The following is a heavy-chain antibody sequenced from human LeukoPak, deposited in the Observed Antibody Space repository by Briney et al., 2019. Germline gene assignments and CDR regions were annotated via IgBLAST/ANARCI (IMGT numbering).Heavy chain of an antibody. CDR1: RFTFSTYG. J-gene: IGHJ4*02. CDR3: AKGGPPTGASPRPWDFNY. Sequence: GGSLRLSCAASRFTFSTYGMHWVRQAPGKGLEWVAVISYDGSNKYYADSVKGRFTISRDNSKNTLYLQMNSLRVEDTAVYYCAKGGPPTGASPRPWDFNYWGQGTLVTVSS. CDR2: ISYDGSNK. D-gene: IGHD1-26*01. V-gene: IGHV3-30*18.